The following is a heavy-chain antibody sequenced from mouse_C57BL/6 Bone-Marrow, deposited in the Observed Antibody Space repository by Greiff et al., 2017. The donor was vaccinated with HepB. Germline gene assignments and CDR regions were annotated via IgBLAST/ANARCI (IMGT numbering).Heavy chain of an antibody. V-gene: IGHV5-4*01. D-gene: IGHD2-5*01. Sequence: EVKVVESGGGLVKPGGSLKLSCAASGFTFSSYAMSWVRQTPEKRLEWVATISDGGSYTYYPDNVKGRFTISRDNAKNNLYLQMSHLKSEDTAMYYCARDPYYSNYWYFDVWGTGTTVTVSS. CDR1: GFTFSSYA. CDR3: ARDPYYSNYWYFDV. J-gene: IGHJ1*03. CDR2: ISDGGSYT.